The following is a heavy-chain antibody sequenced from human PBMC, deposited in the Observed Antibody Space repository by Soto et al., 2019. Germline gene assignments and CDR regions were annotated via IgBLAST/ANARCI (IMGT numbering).Heavy chain of an antibody. CDR1: GYTFFTYD. V-gene: IGHV1-18*01. D-gene: IGHD5-12*01. CDR3: ARHHGPTTSENWFDP. J-gene: IGHJ5*02. Sequence: QVQLVQSGVEVKTPGASVKVSCQASGYTFFTYDIRWVRQAPGQGLEWMGWISTYSGDTKYAQKFQGRVTMTTDTSTTTAYLELRSLRSDDTAVYYCARHHGPTTSENWFDPWGQGTLVTVSS. CDR2: ISTYSGDT.